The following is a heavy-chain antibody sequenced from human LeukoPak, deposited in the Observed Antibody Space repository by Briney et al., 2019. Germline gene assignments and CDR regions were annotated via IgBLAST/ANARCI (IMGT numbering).Heavy chain of an antibody. D-gene: IGHD1-26*01. J-gene: IGHJ5*02. CDR2: IFYSGST. CDR3: ARLIGGSYLGWFDP. V-gene: IGHV4-39*01. CDR1: GGSISTSNYY. Sequence: SETLSLTCTVSGGSISTSNYYWGWIRQPPGKGLEWIGSIFYSGSTYYNPSLKSRVTISVDTSKNQFSLKLTSVTAADTAVYYCARLIGGSYLGWFDPWGQGTLVTVSS.